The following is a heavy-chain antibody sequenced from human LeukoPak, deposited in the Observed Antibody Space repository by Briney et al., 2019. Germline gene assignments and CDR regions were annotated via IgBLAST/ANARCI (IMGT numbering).Heavy chain of an antibody. Sequence: SETLSLTCSVSGGSISSDSSSSYFWAWIRQPPGRGMEWIGSIYYTGSTYYNPSLKSRVTIFVDTSNNQFSLKLSSVTAADTAVYYCAHAGPALPDYWGQGTLVTVSS. D-gene: IGHD5/OR15-5a*01. CDR2: IYYTGST. CDR1: GGSISSDSSSSYF. V-gene: IGHV4-39*01. CDR3: AHAGPALPDY. J-gene: IGHJ4*02.